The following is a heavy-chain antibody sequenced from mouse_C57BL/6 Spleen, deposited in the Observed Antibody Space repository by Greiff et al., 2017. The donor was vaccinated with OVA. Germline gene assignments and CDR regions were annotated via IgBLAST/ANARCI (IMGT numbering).Heavy chain of an antibody. CDR1: GYTFTSYW. D-gene: IGHD4-1*01. CDR3: AIGGKLGGAMDY. Sequence: VQLKQPGAELVKPGASVKVSCKASGYTFTSYWMHWVKQRPGQGLEWIGRIHPSDSDTNYNQKFKGKATLTVDKSSSTAYMQLSSLTSEDSAVYYCAIGGKLGGAMDYWGQGTSVTVSS. CDR2: IHPSDSDT. V-gene: IGHV1-74*01. J-gene: IGHJ4*01.